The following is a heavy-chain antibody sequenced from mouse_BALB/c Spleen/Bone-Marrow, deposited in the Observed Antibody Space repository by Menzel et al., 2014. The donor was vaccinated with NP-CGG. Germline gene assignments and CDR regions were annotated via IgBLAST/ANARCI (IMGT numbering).Heavy chain of an antibody. V-gene: IGHV1-61*01. D-gene: IGHD2-1*01. CDR3: AREKVYYGISWFAY. Sequence: VQLQQFGTGVVGLGVSWNLSCKASGYSFTPYGMNWVRRGPGKGLRGFGMIILSVSETRLNQKFKDKATLTVDKSSSTAYMQLNSPTSEDSAVYYCAREKVYYGISWFAYWGQGTLVTVSA. CDR1: GYSFTPYG. J-gene: IGHJ3*01. CDR2: IILSVSET.